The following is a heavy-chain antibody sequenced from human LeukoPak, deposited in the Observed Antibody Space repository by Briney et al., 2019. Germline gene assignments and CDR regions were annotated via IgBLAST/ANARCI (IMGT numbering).Heavy chain of an antibody. D-gene: IGHD6-19*01. CDR3: ARDGPPVSSGRVLGYDCFST. Sequence: SQTLSLTCTVSGGSISSGNYYWSWIRQHPGKGLEWIGYIYYSGSTYYNPSLKSRVTISLGTSKNQFSLKLRSVTAADTAMYYCARDGPPVSSGRVLGYDCFSTRGHGNLVTVSS. V-gene: IGHV4-31*03. J-gene: IGHJ4*01. CDR1: GGSISSGNYY. CDR2: IYYSGST.